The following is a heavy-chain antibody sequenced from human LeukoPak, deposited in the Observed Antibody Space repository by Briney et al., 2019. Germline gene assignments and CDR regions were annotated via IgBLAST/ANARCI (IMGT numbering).Heavy chain of an antibody. V-gene: IGHV4-34*01. CDR1: GGSFSGYY. D-gene: IGHD1/OR15-1a*01. J-gene: IGHJ3*02. Sequence: PSETLSLTCVMFGGSFSGYYWSWVRQPPGKGLEWIGEIDDSGRTNYNSSLQSRVTLSVDTSSNQFSLILSSVTAADTAIYYCASNKYPVQAFDIWGQGTMVTVSS. CDR3: ASNKYPVQAFDI. CDR2: IDDSGRT.